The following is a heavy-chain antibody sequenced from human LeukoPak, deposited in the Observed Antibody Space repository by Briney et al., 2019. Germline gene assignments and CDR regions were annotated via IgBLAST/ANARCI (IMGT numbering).Heavy chain of an antibody. CDR3: ARDGQDSSGYYYIGSNYYYYYYMDV. J-gene: IGHJ6*03. V-gene: IGHV1-69*13. CDR1: GGTFSSYA. Sequence: SVKVSCKASGGTFSSYAISWVRQAPGQGLEWMGGIIPIFGTANYAQKFQGRVTITADESTSTAYMELSSLRSEDTAVYYCARDGQDSSGYYYIGSNYYYYYYMDVWGKGTTVTVSS. CDR2: IIPIFGTA. D-gene: IGHD3-22*01.